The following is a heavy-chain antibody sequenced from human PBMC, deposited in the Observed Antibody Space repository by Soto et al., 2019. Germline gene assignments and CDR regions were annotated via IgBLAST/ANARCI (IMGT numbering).Heavy chain of an antibody. CDR3: ARVSLVGPSGGRYFDY. D-gene: IGHD1-26*01. CDR2: IKNKANSYTT. V-gene: IGHV3-72*01. J-gene: IGHJ4*02. CDR1: GFTFSAHY. Sequence: EVQLVESGGGLVQPGGSLRLSCAASGFTFSAHYMEWVRQAPGKGLEWVARIKNKANSYTTEYAASVEGRFTISREDSQNSLYLQMNSLKTEDTAVYYCARVSLVGPSGGRYFDYWGQGSQVAVSS.